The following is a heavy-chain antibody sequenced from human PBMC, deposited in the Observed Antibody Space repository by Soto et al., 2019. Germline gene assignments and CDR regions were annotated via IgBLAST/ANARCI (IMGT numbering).Heavy chain of an antibody. D-gene: IGHD3-10*01. CDR1: GFTFSSYW. J-gene: IGHJ4*02. V-gene: IGHV3-74*01. CDR2: INSDGSST. CDR3: ASSGRFGRSFDY. Sequence: EVPLVESGGGLVQPGGSLRLSCAASGFTFSSYWMHWVRQAPGKGLVWVSRINSDGSSTSYADSVKGRFTISRDNAKNTLYLQMNSLRAEDTAVYYCASSGRFGRSFDYWGQGTLVTVSS.